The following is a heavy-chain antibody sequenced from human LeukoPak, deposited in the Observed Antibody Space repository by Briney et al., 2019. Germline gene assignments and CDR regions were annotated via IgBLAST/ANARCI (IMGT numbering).Heavy chain of an antibody. CDR3: ARDQRSDDDYSNSDYYYYYMDV. Sequence: ASVKVSCKASGYTFTSYGISWVRQAPGQGLEWMGWSSAYNGNTNYAQKLQGRVTMITDTSTSTAYMELRSLRSDDTAVYYCARDQRSDDDYSNSDYYYYYMDVWGKGTTVTVSS. J-gene: IGHJ6*03. D-gene: IGHD4-11*01. CDR1: GYTFTSYG. V-gene: IGHV1-18*01. CDR2: SSAYNGNT.